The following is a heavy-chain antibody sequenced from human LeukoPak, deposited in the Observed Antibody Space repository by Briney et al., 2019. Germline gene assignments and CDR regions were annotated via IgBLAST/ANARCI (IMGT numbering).Heavy chain of an antibody. CDR1: GASVSSSNYY. V-gene: IGHV4-39*07. D-gene: IGHD5-24*01. CDR3: AREGRWLQLFWFDP. CDR2: VYYTGST. J-gene: IGHJ5*02. Sequence: SETLSLTCTVSGASVSSSNYYWGWIRQPPGKGLEWVGSVYYTGSTYHNPSLKSRVTMSIDTSRNQFSLKLSSVTAADTAVYYCAREGRWLQLFWFDPWGQGTLVTVSS.